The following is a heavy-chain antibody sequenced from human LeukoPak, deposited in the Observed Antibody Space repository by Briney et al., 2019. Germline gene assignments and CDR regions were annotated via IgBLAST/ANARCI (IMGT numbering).Heavy chain of an antibody. CDR1: GYSFTSYW. J-gene: IGHJ3*02. D-gene: IGHD4-4*01. CDR2: IYPGDSDT. CDR3: ARDRDGYSLLDAFDI. V-gene: IGHV5-51*01. Sequence: GESLKISCKGSGYSFTSYWIGWVRQVPGKGLEWMGIIYPGDSDTRYSPSFQGQVTISADKSISTAYLQWSSLKASDTAMYYCARDRDGYSLLDAFDIWGQGTMVTVSS.